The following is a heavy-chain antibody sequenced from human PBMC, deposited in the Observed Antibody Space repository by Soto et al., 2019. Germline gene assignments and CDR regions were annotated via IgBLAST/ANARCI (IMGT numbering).Heavy chain of an antibody. J-gene: IGHJ4*02. CDR1: GFMFSSYW. V-gene: IGHV3-7*01. Sequence: GSLILTCATSGFMFSSYWMSWVRQAPGKGLEWVANIHGDGGKIYYVDSVKGRFTISRDNAKRSLYLQMNSLRAEDTAVYYCARDFYGGYTYGPGDYWGQGALVTVSS. D-gene: IGHD5-18*01. CDR3: ARDFYGGYTYGPGDY. CDR2: IHGDGGKI.